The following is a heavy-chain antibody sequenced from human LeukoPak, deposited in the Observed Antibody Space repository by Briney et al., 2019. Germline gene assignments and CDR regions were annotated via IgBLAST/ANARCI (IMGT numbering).Heavy chain of an antibody. CDR2: ISGSGGST. V-gene: IGHV3-23*01. CDR1: GFTFSSYA. Sequence: GGSLRLSCAASGFTFSSYAMSWVRQAPGKGLEWVSAISGSGGSTYYADSVKGRSTISRDNSKNTLYLQMNSLRAEDTAVYYCAKDGPVGYCSGGSCYSASYFDYWGQGTLVTVSS. D-gene: IGHD2-15*01. J-gene: IGHJ4*02. CDR3: AKDGPVGYCSGGSCYSASYFDY.